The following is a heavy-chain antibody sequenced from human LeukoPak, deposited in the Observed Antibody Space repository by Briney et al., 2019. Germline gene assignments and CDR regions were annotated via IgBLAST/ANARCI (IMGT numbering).Heavy chain of an antibody. D-gene: IGHD6-6*01. V-gene: IGHV1-8*01. CDR1: GYTFTSYD. CDR2: MNPNSGNT. Sequence: ASVKVSCKASGYTFTSYDINWVRQATGQGLEWMGWMNPNSGNTGYAQKFQGRVTMTGNTSISTAYMELSSLRSEDTAVYYCARGRTTPYSSSSDAFDIWGQGTMVTVSS. J-gene: IGHJ3*02. CDR3: ARGRTTPYSSSSDAFDI.